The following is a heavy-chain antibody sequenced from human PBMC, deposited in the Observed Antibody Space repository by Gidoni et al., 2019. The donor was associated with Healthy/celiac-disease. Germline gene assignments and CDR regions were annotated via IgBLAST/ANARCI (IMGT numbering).Heavy chain of an antibody. Sequence: EVQLLESGGGLVQPGGSLSLSCAASGFTFSSYAMSWVRQAPGKGLEWVSAISGSGGSTYYADSGKGRFTISRDNSKNTLYLQMNSLRAEDTAVYYCAKSPGIAAAGTLDYWGQGTLVTVSS. CDR2: ISGSGGST. V-gene: IGHV3-23*01. J-gene: IGHJ4*02. CDR1: GFTFSSYA. CDR3: AKSPGIAAAGTLDY. D-gene: IGHD6-13*01.